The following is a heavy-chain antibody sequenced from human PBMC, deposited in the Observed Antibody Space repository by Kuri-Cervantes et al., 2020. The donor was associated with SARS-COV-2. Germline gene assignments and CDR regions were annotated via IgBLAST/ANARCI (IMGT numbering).Heavy chain of an antibody. Sequence: SVKVSCKASGGTFSSYAISWVRQAPGQGLEWMGRIIPIFGTANYAQKFQGRVTIPTDVATSTAYMELSSLRSEDTAVYYCASSPLGGGIDYWGQGTLVTVSS. CDR1: GGTFSSYA. CDR3: ASSPLGGGIDY. D-gene: IGHD2-15*01. V-gene: IGHV1-69*05. CDR2: IIPIFGTA. J-gene: IGHJ4*02.